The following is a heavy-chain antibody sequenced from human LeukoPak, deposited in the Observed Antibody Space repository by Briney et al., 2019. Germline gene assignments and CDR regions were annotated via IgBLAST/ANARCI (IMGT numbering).Heavy chain of an antibody. CDR2: MKYDGSEK. CDR1: GFTFSSYW. Sequence: GGSLRLSCAASGFTFSSYWMSWVRQAPGKGLEWVANMKYDGSEKDYVDSVKGRFTISRDNAKNSLYLQMNSLRAKDTAVYYCARDIAAAGLFFDYWGQGTLVTVSS. V-gene: IGHV3-7*01. D-gene: IGHD6-13*01. CDR3: ARDIAAAGLFFDY. J-gene: IGHJ4*02.